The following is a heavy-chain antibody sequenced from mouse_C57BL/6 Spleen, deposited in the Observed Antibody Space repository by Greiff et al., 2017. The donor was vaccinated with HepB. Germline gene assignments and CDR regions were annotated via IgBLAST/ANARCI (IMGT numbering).Heavy chain of an antibody. CDR3: AREGGYYGFDY. CDR2: ISYDGSN. V-gene: IGHV3-6*01. J-gene: IGHJ2*01. Sequence: EVKLLESGPGLVKPSPSLSLTCSVTGYSITSGYYWNWIRQFPGNKLEWMGYISYDGSNNYNPSLKNRIAITRDTSKNQFFLKLNSVTTEDTATYYCAREGGYYGFDYWGQGTTLTVSS. D-gene: IGHD1-1*01. CDR1: GYSITSGYY.